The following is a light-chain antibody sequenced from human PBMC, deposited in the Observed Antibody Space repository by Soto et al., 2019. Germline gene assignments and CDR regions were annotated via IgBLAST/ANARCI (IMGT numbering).Light chain of an antibody. CDR3: SSYGGTNNFEV. CDR1: SSDVGGYNY. Sequence: QSVLTQPPSASGSPGQSVTISCTGTSSDVGGYNYVSWYQQHPGTAPKLIIYEVSKRPSGGPDRFSGSKSGNTASLTVSGLQAEDEADYYCSSYGGTNNFEVFGVGTKLTVL. CDR2: EVS. V-gene: IGLV2-8*01. J-gene: IGLJ2*01.